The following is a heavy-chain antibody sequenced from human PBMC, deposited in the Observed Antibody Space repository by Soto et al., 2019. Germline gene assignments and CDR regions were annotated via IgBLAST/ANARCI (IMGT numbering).Heavy chain of an antibody. J-gene: IGHJ4*02. CDR2: IIPIFGTA. Sequence: GASVKVSCKASGGTFSSYAICWVRHAPGQGLEWMGGIIPIFGTANYAQKFQGRVTITADESTSTAYMELSSLRSEDTAVYYCARENTGYSSSFDYWGQGTLVTVSS. CDR1: GGTFSSYA. V-gene: IGHV1-69*13. CDR3: ARENTGYSSSFDY. D-gene: IGHD6-6*01.